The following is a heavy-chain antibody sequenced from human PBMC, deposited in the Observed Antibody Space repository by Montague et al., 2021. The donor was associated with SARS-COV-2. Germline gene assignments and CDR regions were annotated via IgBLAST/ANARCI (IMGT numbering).Heavy chain of an antibody. Sequence: SETLSLTCTVSGGSISSHYWSWIRLPPGKGQEWVGNIYYTGITKYNCSXXSRVTISVDTSKNQLSLKLNSVTAADTAVYHCARGRVSASATWFDTWGQGTLVTVSS. CDR2: IYYTGIT. CDR1: GGSISSHY. D-gene: IGHD2-15*01. CDR3: ARGRVSASATWFDT. V-gene: IGHV4-59*11. J-gene: IGHJ5*02.